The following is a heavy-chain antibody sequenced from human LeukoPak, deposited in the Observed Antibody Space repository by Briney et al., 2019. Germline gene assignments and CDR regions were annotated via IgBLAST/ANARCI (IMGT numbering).Heavy chain of an antibody. V-gene: IGHV3-23*01. Sequence: GGSLRLSCAASGFTFSSYAMSWVRQAPGRGLEWVSAISGSGGSTYYADSVKGRFTIPRDNSKNTLYLQMNSLRAEDTAVYYCAKGMGAAAGTSDYWGQGTLVTVSS. CDR2: ISGSGGST. J-gene: IGHJ4*02. CDR3: AKGMGAAAGTSDY. CDR1: GFTFSSYA. D-gene: IGHD6-13*01.